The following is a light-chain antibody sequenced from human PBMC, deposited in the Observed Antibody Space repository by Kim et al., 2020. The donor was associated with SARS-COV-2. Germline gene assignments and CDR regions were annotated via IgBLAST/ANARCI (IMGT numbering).Light chain of an antibody. Sequence: APEKTARITCGGNNIGRKSVHWYQQKPGQAPVLVIYYDSDRPSGIPERFSGSNSGNTATLTISRVEAGDEADYYCQVWDSSSDHRVFGGGTQLTVL. J-gene: IGLJ3*02. CDR1: NIGRKS. CDR3: QVWDSSSDHRV. CDR2: YDS. V-gene: IGLV3-21*04.